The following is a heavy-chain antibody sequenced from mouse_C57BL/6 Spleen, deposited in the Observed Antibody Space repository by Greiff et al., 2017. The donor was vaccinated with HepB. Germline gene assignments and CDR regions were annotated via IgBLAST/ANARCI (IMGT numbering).Heavy chain of an antibody. Sequence: QVHVKQPGAELVMPGASVKLSCKASGYTFTSYWMHWVKQRPGQGLEWIGEIDPSDSYTNYNQKFKGKSTLTVDKSSSTAYMQLSSLTSEDSAVYYCARGGITTVVEGFAYWGQGTLVTVSA. V-gene: IGHV1-69*01. CDR3: ARGGITTVVEGFAY. D-gene: IGHD1-1*01. J-gene: IGHJ3*01. CDR2: IDPSDSYT. CDR1: GYTFTSYW.